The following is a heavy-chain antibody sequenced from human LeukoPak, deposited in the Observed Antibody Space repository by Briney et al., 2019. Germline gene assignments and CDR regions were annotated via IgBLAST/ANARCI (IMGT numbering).Heavy chain of an antibody. CDR2: IYHSGIT. CDR1: GGSISSGLYS. V-gene: IGHV4-30-2*01. CDR3: ARESSGLSCFDL. J-gene: IGHJ2*01. D-gene: IGHD3-22*01. Sequence: SQTLSLTCAVSGGSISSGLYSWSWIRQPPGKGLEWIGYIYHSGITYYNPSLKSRLTISADRSKNQFSLNLSSVTAADTAVYYCARESSGLSCFDLWGRGTLVTVSS.